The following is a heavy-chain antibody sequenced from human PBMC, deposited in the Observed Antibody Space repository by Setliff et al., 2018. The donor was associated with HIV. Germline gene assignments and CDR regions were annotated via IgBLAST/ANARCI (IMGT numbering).Heavy chain of an antibody. CDR1: GASISSGGYY. CDR3: AREKTSLVRGFIIFQIFDY. CDR2: IYYSGST. V-gene: IGHV4-31*03. D-gene: IGHD3-10*01. Sequence: SETLSLTCTVSGASISSGGYYWSWIRQHPGKGLEWIGYIYYSGSTYYTPSLKSRVSMSVDTSENQFSLKLSSVTAADTAVYYCAREKTSLVRGFIIFQIFDYWGQGKLVTVSS. J-gene: IGHJ4*02.